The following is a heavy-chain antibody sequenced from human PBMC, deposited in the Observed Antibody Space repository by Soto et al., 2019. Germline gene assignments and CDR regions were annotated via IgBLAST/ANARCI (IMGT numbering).Heavy chain of an antibody. V-gene: IGHV3-33*01. J-gene: IGHJ4*02. CDR3: ASADYYGSGNYGVNY. CDR2: IGNDGSNK. Sequence: QVQLVESGGGVVQPGKSLRLSCVASGFTFRSSGMHWVRQAPGKGLEWMALIGNDGSNKQYADSVKGRFTISRDNSKNTQYLRIHSLRGEDTAVSYCASADYYGSGNYGVNYWGQGTLVTVSS. CDR1: GFTFRSSG. D-gene: IGHD3-10*01.